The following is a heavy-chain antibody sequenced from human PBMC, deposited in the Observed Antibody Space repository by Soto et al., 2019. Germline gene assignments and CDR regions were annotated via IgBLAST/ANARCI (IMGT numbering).Heavy chain of an antibody. CDR3: VRGVAARPAPLGMDL. CDR1: DASISSDDYY. V-gene: IGHV4-30-4*01. J-gene: IGHJ6*02. D-gene: IGHD6-6*01. CDR2: TQYSGST. Sequence: PSETLSLTCTVSDASISSDDYYWAWIRQSPGKGLEWIGNTQYSGSTYYNPSVKSRVTISLDTSKNQFSLKLSSITAADTAMYYCVRGVAARPAPLGMDLWGPGXTVTVYS.